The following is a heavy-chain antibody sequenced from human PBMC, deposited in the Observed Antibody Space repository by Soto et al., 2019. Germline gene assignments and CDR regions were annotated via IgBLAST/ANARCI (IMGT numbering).Heavy chain of an antibody. V-gene: IGHV1-69*02. CDR1: GGTFSSYT. CDR2: IIPILGIA. Sequence: VASVKVSCKASGGTFSSYTISWVRQAPGQGLEWMGRIIPILGIANYAQKFKGRVTITADKSTSTAYMELSSLRSEDTAVFYCANEHSSGWSIALDYWGQGTLVTVSS. D-gene: IGHD6-19*01. CDR3: ANEHSSGWSIALDY. J-gene: IGHJ4*02.